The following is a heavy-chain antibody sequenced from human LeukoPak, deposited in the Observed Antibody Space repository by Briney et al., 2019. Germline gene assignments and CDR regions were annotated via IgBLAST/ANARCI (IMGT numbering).Heavy chain of an antibody. CDR2: IIPIFGTA. CDR1: GGTFSSYA. CDR3: AKDRGRGSYPYAFDI. V-gene: IGHV1-69*05. Sequence: ASVKVSCKASGGTFSSYAISWVRQAPGQGLEWMGGIIPIFGTANYAQKFQGRVTITTDESTSTAYMELSSLRSEDTAVYYCAKDRGRGSYPYAFDIWGQGTMVTVSS. J-gene: IGHJ3*02. D-gene: IGHD1-26*01.